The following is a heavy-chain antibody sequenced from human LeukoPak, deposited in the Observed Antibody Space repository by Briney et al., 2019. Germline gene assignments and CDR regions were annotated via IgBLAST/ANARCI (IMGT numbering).Heavy chain of an antibody. Sequence: ASVKVSCKASGYTFTSYYMHWVRQAPGQGLEWMGIINPSGGSTSYAQKFQGRVTITRDTSASTAYMELSSLRSEDTAVYYCAREGSSGYYGMDVWGQGTTVTVSS. CDR1: GYTFTSYY. V-gene: IGHV1-46*01. CDR2: INPSGGST. D-gene: IGHD6-19*01. J-gene: IGHJ6*02. CDR3: AREGSSGYYGMDV.